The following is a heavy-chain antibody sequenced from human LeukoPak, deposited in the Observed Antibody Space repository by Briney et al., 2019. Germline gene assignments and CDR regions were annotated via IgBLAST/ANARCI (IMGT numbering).Heavy chain of an antibody. CDR2: ISYDESNK. Sequence: GGFLRLSCAASGFTFNNYDIHWVRQAPGKGLEWVAVISYDESNKFYADSVKGRFTISRDNSKNTLYLQMNSLRADDTAVYYCAMDYYDSSGYSDYFDYWGQGTLVTVSS. D-gene: IGHD3-22*01. J-gene: IGHJ4*02. CDR1: GFTFNNYD. CDR3: AMDYYDSSGYSDYFDY. V-gene: IGHV3-30*03.